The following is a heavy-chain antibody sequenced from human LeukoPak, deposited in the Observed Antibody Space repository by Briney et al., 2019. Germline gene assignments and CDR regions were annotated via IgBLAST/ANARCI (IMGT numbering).Heavy chain of an antibody. J-gene: IGHJ4*02. Sequence: SETLSLTCTVSGGSISSSSYYWGWIRQPPGKGLEWIASIFYSGSPYYNPSLKSRVTISVDTSKNQFSLNLRSVTAADTAVYFCARQLLSATGSLWSDFWGQGSLVTVSS. CDR1: GGSISSSSYY. CDR2: IFYSGSP. D-gene: IGHD6-13*01. CDR3: ARQLLSATGSLWSDF. V-gene: IGHV4-39*01.